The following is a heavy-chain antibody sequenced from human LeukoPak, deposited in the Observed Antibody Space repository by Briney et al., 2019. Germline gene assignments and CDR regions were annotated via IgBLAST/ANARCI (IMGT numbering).Heavy chain of an antibody. Sequence: KASETLSLTCTVSGGSISSYYWSWIRQPAGKGLEWIGRIYTSGSTNYNPSLKSRVTISVDKSKNQFSLKLSSVTAADTAVYYCAGEYSSSPRYWGQGTLVTVSS. V-gene: IGHV4-4*07. J-gene: IGHJ4*02. D-gene: IGHD6-6*01. CDR1: GGSISSYY. CDR2: IYTSGST. CDR3: AGEYSSSPRY.